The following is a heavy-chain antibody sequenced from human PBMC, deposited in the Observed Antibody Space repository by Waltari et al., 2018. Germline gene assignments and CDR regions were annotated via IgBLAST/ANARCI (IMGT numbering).Heavy chain of an antibody. CDR3: ARAQGWWLRVERLYYFDY. V-gene: IGHV1-2*02. CDR2: INPNSGGT. D-gene: IGHD5-12*01. Sequence: QVQLVQSGAEVKKPGASVTVSCKASGYTFTGYYMHWVRQAPGQGLEWMGWINPNSGGTNYAQKFQGRVTMTRDTSISTAYMELSRLRSDDTAVYYCARAQGWWLRVERLYYFDYWGQGTLVTVSS. J-gene: IGHJ4*02. CDR1: GYTFTGYY.